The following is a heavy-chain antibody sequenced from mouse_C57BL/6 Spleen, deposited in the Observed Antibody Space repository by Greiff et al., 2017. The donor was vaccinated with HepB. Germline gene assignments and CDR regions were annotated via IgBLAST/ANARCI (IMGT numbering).Heavy chain of an antibody. V-gene: IGHV2-5*01. Sequence: VKLVESGPGLVQPSQSLSITCTVSGFSLTSYGVHWVRQSPGKGLEWLGVIWRGGSTDYNAAFMSRLSITKDNSKSQVFFKMNSLQADDTAIYYCAKNSPQLGREGYFDYWGQGTTLTVSS. J-gene: IGHJ2*01. CDR3: AKNSPQLGREGYFDY. D-gene: IGHD4-1*02. CDR1: GFSLTSYG. CDR2: IWRGGST.